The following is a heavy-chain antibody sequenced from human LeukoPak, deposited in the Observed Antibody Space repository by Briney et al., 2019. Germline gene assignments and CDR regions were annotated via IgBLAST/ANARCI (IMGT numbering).Heavy chain of an antibody. CDR2: ISSSSSYI. CDR3: ARGKEPVAGSLSHFDY. CDR1: GFTFSSYS. J-gene: IGHJ4*02. V-gene: IGHV3-21*01. Sequence: GSLRLSCAASGFTFSSYSMNWVRQAPGKGLDWVSSISSSSSYIYYADSVKGRFTISRDDAKSLLYLQMNSLRVDDTAVYYCARGKEPVAGSLSHFDYWGQGTLVTVSS. D-gene: IGHD6-19*01.